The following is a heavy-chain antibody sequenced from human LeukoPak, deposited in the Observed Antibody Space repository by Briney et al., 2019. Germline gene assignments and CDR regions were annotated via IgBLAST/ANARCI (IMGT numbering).Heavy chain of an antibody. V-gene: IGHV3-7*01. D-gene: IGHD2-21*02. CDR2: INYGGSDR. CDR1: GFTFSSYA. Sequence: GRSLRLSCAASGFTFSSYAMHWVRQAPGKGLQWVANINYGGSDRYYVDSVKGRFTISRDNAKNSLYLQMNSLTVEDTAVYYCTRGDPDYWGQGTLVTVSS. CDR3: TRGDPDY. J-gene: IGHJ4*02.